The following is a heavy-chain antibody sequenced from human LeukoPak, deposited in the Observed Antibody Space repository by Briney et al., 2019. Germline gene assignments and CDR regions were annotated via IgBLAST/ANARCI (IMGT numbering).Heavy chain of an antibody. CDR1: GGSISSSSYY. CDR3: ARAQRAGSNDAFDI. CDR2: IYYSGST. J-gene: IGHJ3*02. Sequence: SETLSLTCTVSGGSISSSSYYWGWIRQSPGKGLEWIGSIYYSGSTYYNPSLKSRVTISVDTSKNQFSLKLSPVTAADTAVYYCARAQRAGSNDAFDIWGQGTMVTVSS. V-gene: IGHV4-39*07. D-gene: IGHD3-10*01.